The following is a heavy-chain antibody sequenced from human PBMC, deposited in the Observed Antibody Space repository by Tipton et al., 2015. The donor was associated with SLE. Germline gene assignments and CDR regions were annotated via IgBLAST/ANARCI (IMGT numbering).Heavy chain of an antibody. CDR2: IYYSGST. Sequence: TLSLTCTVSGGSISSYYWSWIRQPPGKGLEWIGYIYYSGSTNYNPSPKSRVTISVDTSKNQFSLKLSSVTAADTAVYYCARDPGSYAFDIWGQGTMVTVSS. D-gene: IGHD3-10*01. CDR3: ARDPGSYAFDI. V-gene: IGHV4-59*01. CDR1: GGSISSYY. J-gene: IGHJ3*02.